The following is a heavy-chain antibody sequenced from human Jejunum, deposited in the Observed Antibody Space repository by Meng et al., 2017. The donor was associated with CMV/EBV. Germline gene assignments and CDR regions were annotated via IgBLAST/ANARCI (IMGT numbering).Heavy chain of an antibody. CDR2: ISSSSRYI. CDR3: ARDIDH. V-gene: IGHV3-21*01. J-gene: IGHJ5*02. CDR1: GFTFSSYN. Sequence: EVQLVDSGXXXXXPXGSLRLSCIGSGFTFSSYNMNWVRQAPGKGLEWVSSISSSSRYINYADSVKGRFTISRDNAKNSLYLQMNSLRVEDTAIYYCARDIDHWGQGTLVTVSS.